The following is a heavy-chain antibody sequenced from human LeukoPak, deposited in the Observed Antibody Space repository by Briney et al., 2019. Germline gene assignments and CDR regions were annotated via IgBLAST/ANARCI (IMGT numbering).Heavy chain of an antibody. CDR2: IYYSGST. V-gene: IGHV4-59*01. CDR3: ARRDRNRWFDP. CDR1: GGSIRNYY. Sequence: SETLSLTCTVSGGSIRNYYWSWIRQPPGKGLEWIGYIYYSGSTNNNPSLKSRVTISVDTSKNQFSLKLSSVTAADTAVYYCARRDRNRWFDPWGQGTLVTVSS. J-gene: IGHJ5*02.